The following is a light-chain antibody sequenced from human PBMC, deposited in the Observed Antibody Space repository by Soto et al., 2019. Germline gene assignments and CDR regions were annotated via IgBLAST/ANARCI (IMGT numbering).Light chain of an antibody. J-gene: IGLJ1*01. Sequence: QSVRTQPASVSGSPGQSITISCTGTSSDIGGFYYVSWYQHHPGKGPKLLIYEVSYRPSGISDRFSGSKSGNTASLTISGLQPEDDGDYYCSSYTSNNSRVFGTGTKVTVL. CDR3: SSYTSNNSRV. V-gene: IGLV2-14*01. CDR2: EVS. CDR1: SSDIGGFYY.